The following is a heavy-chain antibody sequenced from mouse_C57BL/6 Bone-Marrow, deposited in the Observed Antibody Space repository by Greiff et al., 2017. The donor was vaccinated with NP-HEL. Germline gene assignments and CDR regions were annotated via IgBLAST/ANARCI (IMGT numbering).Heavy chain of an antibody. J-gene: IGHJ1*03. CDR3: ARTGTENFDV. V-gene: IGHV7-3*01. D-gene: IGHD4-1*01. CDR1: GFTFTDYY. CDR2: IRNKANGYTT. Sequence: DVQLVESGGGLVQPGGSLSLSCAASGFTFTDYYMSWVRQPPGKALEWLGFIRNKANGYTTEYSASVKGRFTISRDNSQSILYLQMNALRAEDSATYYCARTGTENFDVWGTGTTVTVSS.